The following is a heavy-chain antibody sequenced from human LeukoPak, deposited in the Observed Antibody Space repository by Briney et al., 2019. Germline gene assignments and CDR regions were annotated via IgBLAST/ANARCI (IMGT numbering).Heavy chain of an antibody. V-gene: IGHV3-74*01. CDR1: GLAFSAYK. D-gene: IGHD2-15*01. CDR2: ISTDGYTT. J-gene: IGHJ4*02. Sequence: GGSMRLSCAASGLAFSAYKMHWVRQAPRKGLVWVSRISTDGYTTDYADFVQGRFTASRDNTKNTWSLEMNSLRAEDTAVYYCAVGGSPGYWGQGTLVTVSS. CDR3: AVGGSPGY.